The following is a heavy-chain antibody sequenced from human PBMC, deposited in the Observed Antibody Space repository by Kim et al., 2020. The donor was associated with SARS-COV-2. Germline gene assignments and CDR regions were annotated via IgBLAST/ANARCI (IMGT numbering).Heavy chain of an antibody. CDR2: ISCSSGTI. J-gene: IGHJ4*01. Sequence: GGSLRLSCAASGFTFDGYDMHWVRQAPGKGLEWVSGISCSSGTIYYADSVKGRFTISRDNAKNSLYLQMNSLRAEDTALYYCAKDQIGLERFEAFDYW. CDR3: AKDQIGLERFEAFDY. V-gene: IGHV3-9*01. CDR1: GFTFDGYD. D-gene: IGHD1-1*01.